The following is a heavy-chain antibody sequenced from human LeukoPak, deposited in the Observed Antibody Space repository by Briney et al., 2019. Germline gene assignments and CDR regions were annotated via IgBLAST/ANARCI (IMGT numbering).Heavy chain of an antibody. CDR3: AKDRGGYSLKYYYGMDV. CDR1: VFTFSRLS. D-gene: IGHD5-18*01. Sequence: GRTLRLSRAASVFTFSRLSMIWVRDAPAKGLEWVTDISYDGSNKQYTDSAKDRFPIPRDNPKNTLYLKMNSLRAEDTAVYYCAKDRGGYSLKYYYGMDVWGQGTTVTVSS. V-gene: IGHV3-30*18. CDR2: ISYDGSNK. J-gene: IGHJ6*02.